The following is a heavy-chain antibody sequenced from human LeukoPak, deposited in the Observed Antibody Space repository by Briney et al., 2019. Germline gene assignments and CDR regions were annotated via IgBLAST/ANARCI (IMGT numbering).Heavy chain of an antibody. CDR3: ARYQYYYDSSGYPVDY. J-gene: IGHJ4*02. CDR1: GGTFSSYT. CDR2: IIPILGIA. Sequence: SVKVSCKASGGTFSSYTISWVRQAPGQGLEWMGRIIPILGIANYAQKFQGRVTITADKSTSTAHMELSSLRSEDTAVYYCARYQYYYDSSGYPVDYWGQGTLVTVSS. D-gene: IGHD3-22*01. V-gene: IGHV1-69*02.